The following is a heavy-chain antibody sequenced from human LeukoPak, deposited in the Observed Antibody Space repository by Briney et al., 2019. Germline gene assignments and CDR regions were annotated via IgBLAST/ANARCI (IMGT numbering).Heavy chain of an antibody. CDR2: IGGRDGST. Sequence: GGSLRLSCAASGFTFSSYGMSWVRQAPGKGLEWVSAIGGRDGSTYYADSVKGRFTISRDNSKNTLYVQMNSLRAEDTAVYYCAKGHFYGSGSLDYWGQGTLVTVSS. V-gene: IGHV3-23*01. CDR1: GFTFSSYG. D-gene: IGHD3-10*01. CDR3: AKGHFYGSGSLDY. J-gene: IGHJ4*02.